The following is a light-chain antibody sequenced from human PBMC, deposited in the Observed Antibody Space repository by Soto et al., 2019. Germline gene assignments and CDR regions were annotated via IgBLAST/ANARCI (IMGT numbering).Light chain of an antibody. CDR3: QQSLSTLLT. CDR1: QSISGY. V-gene: IGKV1-39*01. J-gene: IGKJ4*01. CDR2: GAS. Sequence: DIQMTQSPSSLSASVGDRVTITCRASQSISGYLNWYQQKPGKAPKVLISGASTLHNGVPSRFSGRGSGTDFTLTISNLQPEDVATYYGQQSLSTLLTFGGGTKVESK.